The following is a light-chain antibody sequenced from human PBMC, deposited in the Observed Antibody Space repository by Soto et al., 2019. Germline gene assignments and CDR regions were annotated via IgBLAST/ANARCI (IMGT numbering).Light chain of an antibody. Sequence: QSALTQPASVSGSPGQSITISCTGTSSDVGGYNYVSWYQQHPGKAPKLMIYDVRNRPSGVSNRFSGSKSGNTASLTISGLQAEDEADYYCSSYTRSSTLTFGTGTKVTVL. CDR3: SSYTRSSTLT. CDR2: DVR. CDR1: SSDVGGYNY. V-gene: IGLV2-14*01. J-gene: IGLJ1*01.